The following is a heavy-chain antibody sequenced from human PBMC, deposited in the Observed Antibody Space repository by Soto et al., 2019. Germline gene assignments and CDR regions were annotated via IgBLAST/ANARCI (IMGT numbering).Heavy chain of an antibody. Sequence: RESLRLSCAASGFTVSSNYISWVRQAPGKGLEWVSVIYSGGSTYYADSVKGRFTISRDNSKNTLYLQMNSLRAEDTAVYYCARDPTRFRLGYYGMDVSGQGTTVTVCS. CDR1: GFTVSSNY. V-gene: IGHV3-66*01. J-gene: IGHJ6*02. CDR3: ARDPTRFRLGYYGMDV. CDR2: IYSGGST. D-gene: IGHD3-3*01.